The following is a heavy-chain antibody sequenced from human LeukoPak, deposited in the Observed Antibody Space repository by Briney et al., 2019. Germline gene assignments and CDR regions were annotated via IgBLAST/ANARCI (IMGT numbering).Heavy chain of an antibody. D-gene: IGHD6-19*01. V-gene: IGHV4-34*01. CDR3: ARGMAGDFYYYYYYMDV. CDR2: INDSGST. Sequence: PSETLSLTCAVSGGSFSGYYWSWIRQPPGKGVEGMGEINDSGSTNYNPSLKSRVPISVDTSKNQFSLKLSSVTPADTAVYYCARGMAGDFYYYYYYMDVWGKGTTVTVSS. CDR1: GGSFSGYY. J-gene: IGHJ6*03.